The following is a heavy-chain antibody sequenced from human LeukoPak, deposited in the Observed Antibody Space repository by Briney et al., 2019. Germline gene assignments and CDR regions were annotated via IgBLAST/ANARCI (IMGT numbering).Heavy chain of an antibody. J-gene: IGHJ4*02. CDR3: AGDCSSTICYARYYFDN. V-gene: IGHV4-39*01. Sequence: SETLSLTCTVSGGSISTSSFYFGWIRQPPGKGLEWIGVIYYSGSTYYNPSLKSRVTISVDTSKNQFSLKLSSVTAADTAVYFCAGDCSSTICYARYYFDNWGQGTLVTVSS. D-gene: IGHD2-2*01. CDR1: GGSISTSSFY. CDR2: IYYSGST.